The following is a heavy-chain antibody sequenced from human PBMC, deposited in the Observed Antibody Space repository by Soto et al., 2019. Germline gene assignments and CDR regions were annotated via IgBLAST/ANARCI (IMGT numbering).Heavy chain of an antibody. J-gene: IGHJ4*02. V-gene: IGHV3-15*01. D-gene: IGHD2-8*01. Sequence: GGSLRLSCAAAGFTFSNAWMSWVRQATGKGLEWVGRIKSKTDGGTTDYAAPVKGRFTVSRDDSKNTLYLQMNSLKTEDTAVYYCTTDIVLMVYGAPTSDYWGQGTLVTSPQ. CDR1: GFTFSNAW. CDR3: TTDIVLMVYGAPTSDY. CDR2: IKSKTDGGTT.